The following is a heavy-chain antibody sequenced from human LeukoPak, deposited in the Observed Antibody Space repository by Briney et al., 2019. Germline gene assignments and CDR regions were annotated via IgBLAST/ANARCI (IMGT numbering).Heavy chain of an antibody. J-gene: IGHJ6*03. CDR3: ARDGYSGSYPYYYYYYMDV. Sequence: PGGSLRLSCAASGFTFSSYSMNWVRQAPGKGLEWVSYISSSSSTIYYADSVKGRFTISRGNAKNSLYLQMNSLRAEDTAVYYCARDGYSGSYPYYYYYYMDVWGKGTTVTVSS. CDR1: GFTFSSYS. D-gene: IGHD1-26*01. CDR2: ISSSSSTI. V-gene: IGHV3-48*01.